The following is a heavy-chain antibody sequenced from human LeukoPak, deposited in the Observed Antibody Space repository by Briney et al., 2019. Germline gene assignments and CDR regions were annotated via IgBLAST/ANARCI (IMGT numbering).Heavy chain of an antibody. CDR3: ARADPFYGSGSYAGSWFDP. CDR2: IYYSGST. V-gene: IGHV4-59*01. J-gene: IGHJ5*02. D-gene: IGHD3-10*01. CDR1: GGSISSYY. Sequence: PSETLSLTCTVSGGSISSYYWSWIRQPPGKGLEWIGYIYYSGSTNYNPSLKSRVTISVDTSKNQFSLKLSSVTAADTAVYYCARADPFYGSGSYAGSWFDPWGQGTLVTVSS.